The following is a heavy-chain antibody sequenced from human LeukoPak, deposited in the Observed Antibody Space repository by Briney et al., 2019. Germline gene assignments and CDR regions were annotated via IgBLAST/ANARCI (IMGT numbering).Heavy chain of an antibody. CDR3: ASGKAGQLDRTLDY. Sequence: SVKVSCKASGGTFSNYAISWVRQAPGQGLEWMGGIVPIFGTANYAQKFQGRVTISADESTSTAYMELSSLTFEDTAVYYCASGKAGQLDRTLDYWGQGTQVIVSS. CDR1: GGTFSNYA. CDR2: IVPIFGTA. D-gene: IGHD1-1*01. V-gene: IGHV1-69*13. J-gene: IGHJ4*02.